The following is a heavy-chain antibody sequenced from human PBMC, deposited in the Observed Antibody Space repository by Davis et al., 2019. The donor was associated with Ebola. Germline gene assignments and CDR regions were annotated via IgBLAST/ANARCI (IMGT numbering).Heavy chain of an antibody. CDR3: ARGRHGITIFGVVNYYYYYMDV. V-gene: IGHV3-53*01. D-gene: IGHD3-3*01. CDR1: GFTVSSNY. CDR2: IYSGGST. Sequence: PGGSLRLSCAASGFTVSSNYMSWVRQAPGKGLEWVSVIYSGGSTYYADSVKGRFTISRDNSKNTLYLQMNSLRAEDTAVYYCARGRHGITIFGVVNYYYYYMDVWGKGTTVTVSS. J-gene: IGHJ6*03.